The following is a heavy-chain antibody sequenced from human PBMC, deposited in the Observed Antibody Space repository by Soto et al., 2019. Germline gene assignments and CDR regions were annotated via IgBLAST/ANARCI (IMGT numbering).Heavy chain of an antibody. J-gene: IGHJ5*02. V-gene: IGHV6-1*01. CDR1: GASFIDANYY. Sequence: SETLSLTCIVSGASFIDANYYWNWIRQSPSRGLEWLGRTYYRSKWYNDYAVSVKSRITINPDTSKNQFSLQLNSVTPEDTAVYYCAREYSSGWYNWFDPWGQGTLVTVSS. CDR3: AREYSSGWYNWFDP. CDR2: TYYRSKWYN. D-gene: IGHD6-19*01.